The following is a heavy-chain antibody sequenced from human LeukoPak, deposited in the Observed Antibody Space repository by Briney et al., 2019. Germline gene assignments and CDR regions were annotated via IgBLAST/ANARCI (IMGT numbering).Heavy chain of an antibody. J-gene: IGHJ4*02. D-gene: IGHD3-10*01. CDR1: GFTFDDYA. CDR2: ISSNSANI. CDR3: AKANGDPGSYSRGFDY. Sequence: PGRSLRLSCAASGFTFDDYAMPWVRQAPGKGLEWVSGISSNSANIGYADSVKGRFTISRDNAKNSLYLQMNSLRAEDTALYYCAKANGDPGSYSRGFDYWGQGSLVTVSS. V-gene: IGHV3-9*01.